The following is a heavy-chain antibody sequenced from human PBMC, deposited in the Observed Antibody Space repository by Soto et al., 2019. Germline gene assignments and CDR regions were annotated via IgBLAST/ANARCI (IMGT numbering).Heavy chain of an antibody. V-gene: IGHV1-2*02. CDR1: GYTFTGYY. CDR3: ARDLTLGLRFLEWLVYGMDV. Sequence: ASVKVSCKASGYTFTGYYMHWVRQAPGQGLEWMGWINPNSGGTNYAQKFQGRVTMTRDTSISTAYMELSRLRSDDAAVYYCARDLTLGLRFLEWLVYGMDVWGQGTTVTVSS. CDR2: INPNSGGT. J-gene: IGHJ6*02. D-gene: IGHD3-3*01.